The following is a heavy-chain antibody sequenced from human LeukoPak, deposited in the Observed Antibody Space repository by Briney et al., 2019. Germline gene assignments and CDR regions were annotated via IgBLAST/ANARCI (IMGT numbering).Heavy chain of an antibody. CDR3: GGGSGSYYYYYYMDV. J-gene: IGHJ6*03. Sequence: SETLSLTCTVSGGSISSYYWSWIRQPPGKGLEWIGYIYYSGSTNHNPSLKSRVTISVDTSKNQFSLKLSSVTAADTAVYYCGGGSGSYYYYYYMDVWGKGTTVTVSS. V-gene: IGHV4-59*08. CDR2: IYYSGST. CDR1: GGSISSYY. D-gene: IGHD3-10*01.